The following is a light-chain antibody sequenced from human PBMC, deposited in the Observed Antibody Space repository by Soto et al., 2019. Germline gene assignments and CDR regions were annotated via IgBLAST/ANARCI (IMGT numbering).Light chain of an antibody. V-gene: IGKV3-11*01. CDR1: QSVNGD. Sequence: EIVLTQSPATLSLSPGERASLSCRASQSVNGDLAWYQHKPGQAPRLLIYDASNRATGTPARFSGGGSGTDFTLTISSLEPEDLGVYYCQQRSAWPRTFGQGTKVDIK. CDR2: DAS. CDR3: QQRSAWPRT. J-gene: IGKJ1*01.